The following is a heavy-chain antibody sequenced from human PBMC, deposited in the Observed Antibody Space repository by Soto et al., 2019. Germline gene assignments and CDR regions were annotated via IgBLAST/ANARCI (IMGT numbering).Heavy chain of an antibody. CDR3: AKDVHYDSSGGLDS. CDR1: GFTFDNYA. J-gene: IGHJ4*02. Sequence: EVRLLESGGGLEQPGGSLRLSCVISGFTFDNYAMSWVRQAPGKGLEWVSAISGGGGGTYYADSVRGRFIISKDNSKNTVYLQVNGLRTEDTAVYYCAKDVHYDSSGGLDSWGQGTLVTVSP. V-gene: IGHV3-23*01. CDR2: ISGGGGGT. D-gene: IGHD3-22*01.